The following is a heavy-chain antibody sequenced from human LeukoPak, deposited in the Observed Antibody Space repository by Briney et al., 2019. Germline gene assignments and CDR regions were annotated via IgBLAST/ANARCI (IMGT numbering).Heavy chain of an antibody. CDR2: INPNSGGT. D-gene: IGHD6-6*01. Sequence: APVRVSCKAFGYTFTGYFMHWGRQAPGHGVEWMGWINPNSGGTNYAQKFQGRVTMTRDTTISTAYMEQSRLRSDDTAVYYCARDDSSSDFDYWGQGTLVTVSS. CDR1: GYTFTGYF. J-gene: IGHJ4*02. V-gene: IGHV1-2*02. CDR3: ARDDSSSDFDY.